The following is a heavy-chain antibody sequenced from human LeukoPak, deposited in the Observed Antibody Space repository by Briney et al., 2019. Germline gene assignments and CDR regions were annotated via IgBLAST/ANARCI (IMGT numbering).Heavy chain of an antibody. CDR1: GYTFTCCY. Sequence: ASVKVSCKASGYTFTCCYMHWVRQAPGQGLEWMGWINPNSGGTNYAQKFQGRATMTRDTSISTAYMELSRLRSDDTAVYYCARLSIAGGGLDYWGQGTLVTVSS. J-gene: IGHJ4*02. CDR3: ARLSIAGGGLDY. CDR2: INPNSGGT. V-gene: IGHV1-2*02. D-gene: IGHD6-6*01.